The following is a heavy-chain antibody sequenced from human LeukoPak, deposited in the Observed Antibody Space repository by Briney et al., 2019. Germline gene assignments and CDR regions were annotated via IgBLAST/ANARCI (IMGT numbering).Heavy chain of an antibody. Sequence: ASVKVSCKASGYTFTSYGISWVRQAPGQGLEWMGWISAYNGNTNHAQKLQGRVTMTTDTSTSTAYMELRSLRSDDTAVYYCAAPSGSYNYYYGMDVWGQGTTVTVSS. CDR2: ISAYNGNT. CDR1: GYTFTSYG. CDR3: AAPSGSYNYYYGMDV. J-gene: IGHJ6*02. V-gene: IGHV1-18*01. D-gene: IGHD1-26*01.